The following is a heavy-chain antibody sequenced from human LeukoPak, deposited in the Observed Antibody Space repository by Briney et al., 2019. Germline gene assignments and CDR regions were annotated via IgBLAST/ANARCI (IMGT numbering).Heavy chain of an antibody. CDR3: ARDLVSGNGCTSSCYY. V-gene: IGHV1-18*01. CDR1: GYRFSSFG. CDR2: INTYNGNT. Sequence: ASVKVSCKASGYRFSSFGINWMRQAPGQGLEWMGWINTYNGNTNYAQKVQGRVTMTTDTSTRTAYMELRSLRSDDTAIYYCARDLVSGNGCTSSCYYWGQGTQVTVSS. J-gene: IGHJ4*02. D-gene: IGHD6-13*01.